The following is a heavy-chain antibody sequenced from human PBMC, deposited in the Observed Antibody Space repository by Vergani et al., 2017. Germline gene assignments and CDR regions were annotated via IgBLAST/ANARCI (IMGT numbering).Heavy chain of an antibody. CDR2: INPSGGST. J-gene: IGHJ4*02. CDR3: ARGMATFGAFDY. D-gene: IGHD3-3*01. V-gene: IGHV1-46*01. CDR1: GYTFTSYY. Sequence: QVQLVQSGAEVKKPGASVKVSCRASGYTFTSYYMHWVRQAPGQGLEWMGIINPSGGSTSYAQKFQGRVTMTRDRSTSTVYMELSRLRSEDTAVYYFARGMATFGAFDYWGQGTLVTVSS.